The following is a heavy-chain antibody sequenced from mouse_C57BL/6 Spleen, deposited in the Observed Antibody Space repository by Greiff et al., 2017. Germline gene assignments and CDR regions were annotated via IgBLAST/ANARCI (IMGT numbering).Heavy chain of an antibody. D-gene: IGHD1-1*01. J-gene: IGHJ2*01. V-gene: IGHV1-39*01. CDR1: GYSFTDYN. CDR2: INPNYGTT. CDR3: ARSNYYGSSLDY. Sequence: VQLQQSGPELVKPGASVKIPCKASGYSFTDYNMNWVKQSNGKSLEWIGVINPNYGTTSYNQKFKGKAYMQLNSLTSEDSAVYYCARSNYYGSSLDYWGQGTTLTVSS.